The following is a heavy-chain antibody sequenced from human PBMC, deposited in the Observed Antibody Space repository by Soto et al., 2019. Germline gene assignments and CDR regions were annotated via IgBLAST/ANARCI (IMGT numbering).Heavy chain of an antibody. Sequence: QVQLQESGPGLVKPSQTLSLTCTVSGGSISSGGYYCNWIRQLPGKGLEWIGYIYYSGNTHYNPSLKSRVTISVDTSKNQSSLKLASVTAADTAVYYCARTHGDYVALLSYWGQGTLVTVSS. J-gene: IGHJ4*02. CDR2: IYYSGNT. V-gene: IGHV4-31*03. CDR3: ARTHGDYVALLSY. D-gene: IGHD4-17*01. CDR1: GGSISSGGYY.